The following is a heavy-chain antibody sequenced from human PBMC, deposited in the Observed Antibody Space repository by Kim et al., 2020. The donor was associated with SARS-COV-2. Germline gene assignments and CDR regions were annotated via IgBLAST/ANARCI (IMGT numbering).Heavy chain of an antibody. J-gene: IGHJ4*02. CDR2: INPNSGGT. Sequence: ASVKVSCKASGYTFTGYYMHWVRQAPGQGLEWMGWINPNSGGTNYAQKFQGWVTMTRDTSISTAYMELSRLRSDDTAVYYCARSVDDYGDYPYYFDYWGKGTLATVSS. D-gene: IGHD4-17*01. V-gene: IGHV1-2*04. CDR1: GYTFTGYY. CDR3: ARSVDDYGDYPYYFDY.